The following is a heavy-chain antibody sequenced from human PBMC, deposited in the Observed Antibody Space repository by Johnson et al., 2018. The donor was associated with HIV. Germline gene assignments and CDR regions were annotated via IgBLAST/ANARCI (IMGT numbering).Heavy chain of an antibody. J-gene: IGHJ3*02. CDR2: IYSDGST. Sequence: VQLVEPGGGLIQPGRSLTLSCAASGFIFSTNYMNWVRQAPGKGLAGVSLIYSDGSTYFADSVKRRFTISRDNSKNTLYLQMNSLRAEDTAVYYCAKDRMYDYGDYGGAFDIWGQGTMVTVSS. CDR3: AKDRMYDYGDYGGAFDI. D-gene: IGHD4-17*01. V-gene: IGHV3-53*01. CDR1: GFIFSTNY.